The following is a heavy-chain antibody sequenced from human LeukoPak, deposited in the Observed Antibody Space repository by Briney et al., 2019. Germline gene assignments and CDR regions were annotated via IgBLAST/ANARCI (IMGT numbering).Heavy chain of an antibody. CDR3: AKERAQYTYGPCYFDY. CDR2: IRYDGSNK. Sequence: TGGSLRLSCAASGFTFSNYGMHWVRQAPGKGLEWVAFIRYDGSNKYYVDSMKGRFTISRDNSKSTLYLQMNSLSAEDTAVYYCAKERAQYTYGPCYFDYWGQGTLVTVS. CDR1: GFTFSNYG. V-gene: IGHV3-30*02. J-gene: IGHJ4*02. D-gene: IGHD5-18*01.